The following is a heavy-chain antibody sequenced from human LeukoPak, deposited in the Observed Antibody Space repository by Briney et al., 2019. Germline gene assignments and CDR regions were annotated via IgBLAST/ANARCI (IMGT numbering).Heavy chain of an antibody. CDR3: ARRPGN. CDR1: GFTVSSNY. CDR2: IYSDGAI. J-gene: IGHJ4*02. D-gene: IGHD1-14*01. Sequence: GGSLRLSCAASGFTVSSNYMSWVRQAPGKGLEWVSVIYSDGAIRYADSVKGRFTISRDSSKNTLFLQMNDLTVEDTARYYCARRPGNWGQGILVTVSS. V-gene: IGHV3-53*01.